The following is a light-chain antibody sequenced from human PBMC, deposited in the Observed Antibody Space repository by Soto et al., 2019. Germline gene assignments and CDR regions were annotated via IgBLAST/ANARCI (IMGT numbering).Light chain of an antibody. CDR2: DAS. V-gene: IGKV3D-20*01. Sequence: ELVFTQSPATLSLSPWERSTLSCGASQSVSSSYLAWYQQKPGLAPRLLMYDASSRATGIPDRFSGSGSGTDFTLTISRLEPEDFAVYYCQQYGSSPYTFGQGTKLEIK. CDR3: QQYGSSPYT. J-gene: IGKJ2*01. CDR1: QSVSSSY.